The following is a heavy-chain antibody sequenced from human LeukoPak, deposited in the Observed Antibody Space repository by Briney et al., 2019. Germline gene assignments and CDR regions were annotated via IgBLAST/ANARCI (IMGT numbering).Heavy chain of an antibody. CDR3: ARHSGSGSLARPFDP. CDR1: GGSVTSGGFY. CDR2: IYYTGST. J-gene: IGHJ5*02. D-gene: IGHD3-10*01. Sequence: LETLSLTCSVSGGSVTSGGFYWGWLRQPPGKGPEWIATIYYTGSTYYNSFLNRRVTVSIDTSKNQFSLRLTSVTATDTAVYHCARHSGSGSLARPFDPWGQGTLVTVSS. V-gene: IGHV4-39*01.